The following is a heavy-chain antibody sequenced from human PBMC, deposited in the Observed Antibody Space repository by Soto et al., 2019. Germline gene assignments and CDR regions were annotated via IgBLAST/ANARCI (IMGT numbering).Heavy chain of an antibody. V-gene: IGHV4-31*03. CDR1: GGSISSGGYY. Sequence: SETLSLTCTVSGGSISSGGYYWSWIRQHPGKGLEWIGYIYYGGSTYYNPSLKSRVTISVDTSKNQFSLKLSSVTAADTAVYYCARVSRLGRHVAFDIWGQGTMVTVSS. CDR2: IYYGGST. J-gene: IGHJ3*02. CDR3: ARVSRLGRHVAFDI.